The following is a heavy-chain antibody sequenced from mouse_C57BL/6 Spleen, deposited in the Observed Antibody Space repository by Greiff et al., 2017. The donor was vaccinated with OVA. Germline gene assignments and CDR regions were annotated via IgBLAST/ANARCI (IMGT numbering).Heavy chain of an antibody. CDR1: GYTFTSYW. J-gene: IGHJ4*01. CDR2: IDPSDSET. D-gene: IGHD1-1*01. Sequence: QVQLQQSGAELVRPGSSVKLSCKASGYTFTSYWMHWVKQRPIQGLEWIGNIDPSDSETHYNQKFKDKATLTVDKSSSTAYMQLSSLTSEDSAVYYCATTSRYYYAMDYWGQGTSVTVSS. CDR3: ATTSRYYYAMDY. V-gene: IGHV1-52*01.